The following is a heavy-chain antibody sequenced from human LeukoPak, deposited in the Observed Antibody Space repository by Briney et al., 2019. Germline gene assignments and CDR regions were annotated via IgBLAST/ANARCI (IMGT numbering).Heavy chain of an antibody. Sequence: GESLKISCKGSGYSFTSYWISWVRQMPGKGLEWMGWIDPSDSYTNYSPSFQGHVTISADKSISTAYLHWSSLKASDTAMYYCARAPSTTLRFFDYWAQGTLVTVSS. CDR1: GYSFTSYW. V-gene: IGHV5-10-1*01. J-gene: IGHJ4*02. CDR2: IDPSDSYT. CDR3: ARAPSTTLRFFDY. D-gene: IGHD4-17*01.